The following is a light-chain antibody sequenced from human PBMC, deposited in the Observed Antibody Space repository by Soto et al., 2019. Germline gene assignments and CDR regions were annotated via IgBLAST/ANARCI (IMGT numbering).Light chain of an antibody. Sequence: DIQMTQSPSSLSASVGGRVTITCRASQDISNYLAWYQQKPGKIPKLLIYTASSLQSGVPSRFSVIVSGTDLTITLRCLQSEDGETYDGQQYYSYPRTFGQGTKVDIK. CDR2: TAS. CDR1: QDISNY. J-gene: IGKJ1*01. V-gene: IGKV1-16*01. CDR3: QQYYSYPRT.